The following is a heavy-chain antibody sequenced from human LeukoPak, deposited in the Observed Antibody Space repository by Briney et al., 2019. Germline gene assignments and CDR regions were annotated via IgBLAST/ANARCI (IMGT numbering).Heavy chain of an antibody. V-gene: IGHV3-66*01. Sequence: PGGSLRLSCAVSGFTVSRNYMSWVRQAPGKGLEWVSVLYSGGSTYYADSVKGRFTISRDNSKNTLYLQMNSLRAEDTAVYYRAGGPWDFDWWGQGTQVTVSS. CDR3: AGGPWDFDW. J-gene: IGHJ4*02. D-gene: IGHD1-26*01. CDR2: LYSGGST. CDR1: GFTVSRNY.